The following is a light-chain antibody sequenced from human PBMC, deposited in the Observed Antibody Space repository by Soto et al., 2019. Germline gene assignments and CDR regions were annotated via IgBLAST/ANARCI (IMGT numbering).Light chain of an antibody. CDR1: QSISSY. CDR3: QQYYSCPRT. CDR2: AAS. V-gene: IGKV1-8*01. J-gene: IGKJ5*01. Sequence: AIRMTQSPASLSASTGDRVTLSCRASQSISSYLAWYQQKPGQAPRLLIYAASTLKTGVPSRFSGSGSGTDFTLTISCLESEDFAAYYCQQYYSCPRTFGQGTRVEIK.